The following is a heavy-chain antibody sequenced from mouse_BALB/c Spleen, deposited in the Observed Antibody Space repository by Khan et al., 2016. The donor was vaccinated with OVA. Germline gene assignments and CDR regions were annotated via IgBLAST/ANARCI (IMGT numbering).Heavy chain of an antibody. J-gene: IGHJ3*01. D-gene: IGHD1-1*01. Sequence: QVQLQQSGSELAKPGASVKMSCKASGYTFTSYWMHWVKQRPGQGLEWIGYINPATDKTEYNQKFKNKATLTADKSSSTAYMQLNSLTSEDSSVYYCVNHGSSSAWFTYWGQGTPVTVSA. CDR2: INPATDKT. CDR1: GYTFTSYW. CDR3: VNHGSSSAWFTY. V-gene: IGHV1-7*01.